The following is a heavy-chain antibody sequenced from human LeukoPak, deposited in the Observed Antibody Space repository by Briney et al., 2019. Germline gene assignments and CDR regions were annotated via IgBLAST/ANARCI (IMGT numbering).Heavy chain of an antibody. CDR2: ISGSGGST. CDR1: GFTFSAYA. V-gene: IGHV3-23*01. J-gene: IGHJ3*02. Sequence: GGSLRLSCAASGFTFSAYAMSWVRQAPGKGLEWVSVISGSGGSTYYADSVKGRFTISRDNSKNTLYLQMNSLRAEDTAVYYCASGDIDDAFDIWGQGTMVTVSS. CDR3: ASGDIDDAFDI. D-gene: IGHD2-15*01.